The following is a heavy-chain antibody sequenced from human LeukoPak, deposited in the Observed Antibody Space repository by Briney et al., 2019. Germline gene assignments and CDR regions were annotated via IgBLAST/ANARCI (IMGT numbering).Heavy chain of an antibody. Sequence: GASVKVSCKASGGTFSIYAISWVRRAPGQGLEWRGGVIPIFVTANYAQKFRGRVTITTDETTSTAFMELSSLRCAHTAVYYCERAESVAARPDAFDIWGQATMVTVSS. D-gene: IGHD6-6*01. CDR1: GGTFSIYA. V-gene: IGHV1-69*05. J-gene: IGHJ3*02. CDR3: ERAESVAARPDAFDI. CDR2: VIPIFVTA.